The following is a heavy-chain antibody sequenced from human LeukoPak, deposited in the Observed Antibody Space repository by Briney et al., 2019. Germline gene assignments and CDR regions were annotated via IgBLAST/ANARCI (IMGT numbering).Heavy chain of an antibody. CDR3: ARDRYYDSSGYYYDGMDV. Sequence: GGSLRLSCAASGFTLSSYGMHWVRQAPGKGLEWVAVIWYDGSNKYYADSVKGRFTISRDNSKNTLYLQMNSLRAEDTAVYYCARDRYYDSSGYYYDGMDVWGQGTTVTVSS. CDR1: GFTLSSYG. V-gene: IGHV3-33*01. D-gene: IGHD3-22*01. CDR2: IWYDGSNK. J-gene: IGHJ6*02.